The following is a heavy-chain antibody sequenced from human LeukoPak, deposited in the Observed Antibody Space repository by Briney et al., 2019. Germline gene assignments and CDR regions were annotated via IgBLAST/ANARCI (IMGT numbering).Heavy chain of an antibody. CDR3: VKERPGKAYADY. CDR2: ISGSGDKT. J-gene: IGHJ4*02. Sequence: GGSLRLSCAASGFTFSSYEMNWVRQAPGKGLEWVSAISGSGDKTYYADSVKGRFTVSRDNSRFTVHLQMNSLRGEDTAVYYCVKERPGKAYADYWGQGTLVTVSS. D-gene: IGHD1-26*01. CDR1: GFTFSSYE. V-gene: IGHV3-23*01.